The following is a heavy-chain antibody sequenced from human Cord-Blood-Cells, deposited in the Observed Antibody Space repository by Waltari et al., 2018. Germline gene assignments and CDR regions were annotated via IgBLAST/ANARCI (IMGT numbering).Heavy chain of an antibody. D-gene: IGHD3-3*01. V-gene: IGHV4-30-2*01. Sequence: QLQLQESGSGLVKPSQTLSLTCAVSGGSISSGGYSWSWIRQPPGKGLEWIGYISHSASTYYNPSLKSLVTISVDRSKNQFSLKLSSVTAADTAVYYCARGRFLEWLLFDYWGQGTLVTVSS. J-gene: IGHJ4*02. CDR3: ARGRFLEWLLFDY. CDR2: ISHSAST. CDR1: GGSISSGGYS.